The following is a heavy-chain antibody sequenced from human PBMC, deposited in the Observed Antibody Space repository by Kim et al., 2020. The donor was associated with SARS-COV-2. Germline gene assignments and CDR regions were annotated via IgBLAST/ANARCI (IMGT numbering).Heavy chain of an antibody. CDR3: ARDPKTGTPDYFDS. J-gene: IGHJ4*02. D-gene: IGHD1-7*01. Sequence: GGSLRLSCAASGFTFSNYVIHWVRQAPGKGLQWVAVASIEEGLKIYADSVKGRFTISRDNSKSTLYLQMNSLTIEDTALYYCARDPKTGTPDYFDSWGQGTLVTVSP. CDR1: GFTFSNYV. CDR2: ASIEEGLK. V-gene: IGHV3-30-3*01.